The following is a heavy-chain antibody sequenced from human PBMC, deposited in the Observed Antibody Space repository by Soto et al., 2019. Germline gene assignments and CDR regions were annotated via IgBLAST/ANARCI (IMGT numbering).Heavy chain of an antibody. J-gene: IGHJ6*02. CDR3: TTFSRWSFYYSYGMDV. CDR1: GFTFSNAW. D-gene: IGHD6-13*01. Sequence: EVQLVESGGGLVKPGGSLRLSCAASGFTFSNAWMNWVRQAPGKWLEWVGRIKSKTYGGTTDYAAPVKGRFTISRDDSKNTLYLQMHSLTTEDTALYYCTTFSRWSFYYSYGMDVSGQGPTVTVSS. CDR2: IKSKTYGGTT. V-gene: IGHV3-15*07.